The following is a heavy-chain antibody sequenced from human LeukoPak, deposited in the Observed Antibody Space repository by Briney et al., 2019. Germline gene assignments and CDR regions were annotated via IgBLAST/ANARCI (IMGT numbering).Heavy chain of an antibody. Sequence: GASVKVSCTASGYTFTGYFMHWVRQAPGQELEWMGWINPNSGGTNCAQKFQGRVTMTRDTSISTAYMEVSRLRSDDTAVYYCARGIASSGRYPNWFDPWGQGTLVTVSS. V-gene: IGHV1-2*02. CDR3: ARGIASSGRYPNWFDP. D-gene: IGHD6-19*01. J-gene: IGHJ5*02. CDR1: GYTFTGYF. CDR2: INPNSGGT.